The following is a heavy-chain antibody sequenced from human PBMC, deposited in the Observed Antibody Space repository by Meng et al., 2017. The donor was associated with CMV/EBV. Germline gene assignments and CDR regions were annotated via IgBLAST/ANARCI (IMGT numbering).Heavy chain of an antibody. CDR2: IYYSGST. D-gene: IGHD3-9*01. Sequence: SETLSLTCTVSGGSISSGGYYWSWIRQHPGKGLEWIGYIYYSGSTYYNPSLKSRVTISVDTSKNQFSLKLSSVTAADTAVYYCARDQGYDILTGYSLNDYWGQGTLVTVSS. CDR1: GGSISSGGYY. J-gene: IGHJ4*02. CDR3: ARDQGYDILTGYSLNDY. V-gene: IGHV4-31*03.